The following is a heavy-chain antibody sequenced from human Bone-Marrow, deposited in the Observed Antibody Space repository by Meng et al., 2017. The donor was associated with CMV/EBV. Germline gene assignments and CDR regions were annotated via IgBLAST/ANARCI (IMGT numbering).Heavy chain of an antibody. CDR1: GYTFTSYG. CDR3: ARDQSLGYYYGSGSSILY. CDR2: ISAYNGNT. V-gene: IGHV1-18*01. D-gene: IGHD3-10*01. Sequence: ASVKVSCKASGYTFTSYGISWVRQAPGQGLEWMGWISAYNGNTNYAQKLQGRVTMTRDTSTSTVYMELSSLRSEDTAVYYCARDQSLGYYYGSGSSILYWGQGTLVTVSS. J-gene: IGHJ4*02.